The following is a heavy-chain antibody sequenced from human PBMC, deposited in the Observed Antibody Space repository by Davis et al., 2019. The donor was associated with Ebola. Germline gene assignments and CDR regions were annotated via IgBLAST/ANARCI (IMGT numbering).Heavy chain of an antibody. V-gene: IGHV3-7*01. D-gene: IGHD3-22*01. CDR3: ARGGRPRVKGYFDY. J-gene: IGHJ4*02. Sequence: GESLKISCVASGFSFSASWMSWVRQAPGKGLEWVAKINPDGSERYYVDSVKGRFTVSRDNAKNSLYLQMNSLRAEDTAVYYCARGGRPRVKGYFDYWGQGTLVTVSS. CDR1: GFSFSASW. CDR2: INPDGSER.